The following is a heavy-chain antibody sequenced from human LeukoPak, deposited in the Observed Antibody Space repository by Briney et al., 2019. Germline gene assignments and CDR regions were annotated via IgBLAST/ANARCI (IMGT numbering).Heavy chain of an antibody. CDR2: VHLNGAT. V-gene: IGHV4-4*02. J-gene: IGHJ1*01. Sequence: SETLSLTCAVPGGSILSTNWWSWVRQPPGKGLEWIGEVHLNGATNYNPSVEGRVTMSIDKYKNHLSLEVISVTAADTAMYYCTRESGAFSHSSFWGQGTLVTVSS. CDR3: TRESGAFSHSSF. CDR1: GGSILSTNW. D-gene: IGHD1-26*01.